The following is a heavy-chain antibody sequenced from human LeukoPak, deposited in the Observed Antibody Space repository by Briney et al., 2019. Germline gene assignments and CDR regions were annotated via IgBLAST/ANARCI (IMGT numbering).Heavy chain of an antibody. D-gene: IGHD3-9*01. CDR1: GYTFTSYA. V-gene: IGHV7-4-1*02. CDR2: INTNTGNP. Sequence: GASVKVSCKASGYTFTSYAMSWVRQAPGQGLEWMGWINTNTGNPTYAQGFTGRFVFSLDTSVSTAYLQISSLKAEDTAVYYCARGGTYYDILTDHPFDYWGQGTLVTVSS. CDR3: ARGGTYYDILTDHPFDY. J-gene: IGHJ4*02.